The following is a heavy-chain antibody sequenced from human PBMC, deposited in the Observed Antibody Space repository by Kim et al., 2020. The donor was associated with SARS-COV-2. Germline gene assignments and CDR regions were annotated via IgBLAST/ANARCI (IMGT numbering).Heavy chain of an antibody. Sequence: SETLSLTCAVSGGSISLTNEYWGWVRQPPGKGLEWIGTIDYIGNTYYNPSLKSRVAISVATSKNQFSLKRNSVTAADTAVYYCARHNLRYSRREKWFDPWGQRSLVTVSS. J-gene: IGHJ5*02. D-gene: IGHD2-15*01. CDR1: GGSISLTNEY. CDR2: IDYIGNT. V-gene: IGHV4-39*01. CDR3: ARHNLRYSRREKWFDP.